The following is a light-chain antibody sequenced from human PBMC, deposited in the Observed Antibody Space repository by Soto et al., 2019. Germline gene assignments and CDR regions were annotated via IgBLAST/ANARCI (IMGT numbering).Light chain of an antibody. J-gene: IGKJ1*01. Sequence: IVLTQSPGTLSLSPGERATLSCRASQSVSSSYLAWYQQKPGQAPRLLIYGASSRATGIPDRFSGSGSGTDFTLTISRLEPEDFAVYYCQQYGSPWTFGQGTKVDI. CDR3: QQYGSPWT. CDR2: GAS. V-gene: IGKV3-20*01. CDR1: QSVSSSY.